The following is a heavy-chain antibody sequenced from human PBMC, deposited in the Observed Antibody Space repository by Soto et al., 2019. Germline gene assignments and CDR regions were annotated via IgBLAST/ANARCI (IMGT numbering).Heavy chain of an antibody. CDR2: ISGSGGST. Sequence: PGGSLRLSCAASGFTFSSYAMSWVRQAPGKGLEWVSAISGSGGSTYYADSVKGRFTISRDNSKNTLYLQMNSLRAEDTAVYYCAKDSDFWSGFARFDPWGQGTLVTVSS. D-gene: IGHD3-3*01. V-gene: IGHV3-23*01. CDR3: AKDSDFWSGFARFDP. CDR1: GFTFSSYA. J-gene: IGHJ5*02.